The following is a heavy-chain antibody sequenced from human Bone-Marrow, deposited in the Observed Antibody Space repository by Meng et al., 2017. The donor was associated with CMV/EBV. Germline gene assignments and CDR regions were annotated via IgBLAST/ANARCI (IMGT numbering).Heavy chain of an antibody. CDR2: SHPTGCRT. Sequence: SGYSVPTYSLPWVRQDLGQGPEWMVKSHPTGCRTRDAKNFQGIVTMTTDSVTSTVYMLLLSLRSEATAVSYFASDDRLQRSSILFDSWGQGTLVTVSS. CDR1: GYSVPTYS. D-gene: IGHD5-18*01. J-gene: IGHJ5*01. V-gene: IGHV1-46*03. CDR3: ASDDRLQRSSILFDS.